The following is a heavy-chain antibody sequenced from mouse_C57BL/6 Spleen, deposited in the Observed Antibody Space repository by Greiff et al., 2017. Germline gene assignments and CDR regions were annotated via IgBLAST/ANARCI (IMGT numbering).Heavy chain of an antibody. CDR1: GYTFTSYW. J-gene: IGHJ2*01. Sequence: QVQLQQPGAELVKPGASVKLSCKASGYTFTSYWMHWVKQRPGQGLEWIGMIHPNSGSTNYNEKFKSKATLTVDKSSSTAYMQLSSLTSEDSAVYYCARLGREKYFDYWGQGTTLTVSS. D-gene: IGHD4-1*01. V-gene: IGHV1-64*01. CDR2: IHPNSGST. CDR3: ARLGREKYFDY.